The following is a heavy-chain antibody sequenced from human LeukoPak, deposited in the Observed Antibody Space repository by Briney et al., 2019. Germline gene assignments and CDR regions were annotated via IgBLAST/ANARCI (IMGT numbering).Heavy chain of an antibody. CDR2: ISYDGSNK. CDR1: GFTFSSYA. D-gene: IGHD3-10*01. V-gene: IGHV3-30-3*01. J-gene: IGHJ4*02. CDR3: ARPSFFGELLYSFDY. Sequence: GGSLRLSCAASGFTFSSYAMHWVRQAPGKGLEWVAVISYDGSNKYYADSVKGRFTISRDNSKNTLYLQMNSLRAEDTAVYYCARPSFFGELLYSFDYWGQGTLVTVSS.